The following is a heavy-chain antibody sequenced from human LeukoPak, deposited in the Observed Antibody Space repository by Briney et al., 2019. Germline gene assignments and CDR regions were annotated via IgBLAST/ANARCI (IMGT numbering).Heavy chain of an antibody. V-gene: IGHV1-2*02. CDR1: GYTFTGYY. D-gene: IGHD4-23*01. J-gene: IGHJ4*02. CDR2: INPNSGGT. CDR3: ARDYGGNSGIDY. Sequence: ASVKVFCKASGYTFTGYYMHWVRQAPGQGLEWMGWINPNSGGTNYAQKFQGRVTMTRDTSISTAYMELSRLRSDDTAVYYCARDYGGNSGIDYWGQGTLVTVSS.